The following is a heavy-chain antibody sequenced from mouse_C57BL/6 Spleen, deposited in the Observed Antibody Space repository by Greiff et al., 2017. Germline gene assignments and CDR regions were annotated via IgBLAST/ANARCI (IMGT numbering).Heavy chain of an antibody. CDR2: IDPSDSYT. CDR1: GYTFTSYW. Sequence: QVQLQQSGAELVRPGTSVKLSCKASGYTFTSYWMHWVKQRPGQGLEWIGVIDPSDSYTNYNQKFKGKATLTVDTSSSTAYMQLSSLTSEDSAVYYCARSLITTVVTTDFDYWGQGTTLTVSS. J-gene: IGHJ2*01. V-gene: IGHV1-59*01. D-gene: IGHD1-1*01. CDR3: ARSLITTVVTTDFDY.